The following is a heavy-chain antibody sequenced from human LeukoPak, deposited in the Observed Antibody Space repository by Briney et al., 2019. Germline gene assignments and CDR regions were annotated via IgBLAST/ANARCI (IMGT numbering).Heavy chain of an antibody. CDR1: GGSISSYY. Sequence: SETLPLTCTVSGGSISSYYWSWIRQPAGKGLEWIGRIYTSGSTNYNPSLKSRVTMSVDTSKNQFSLKLSSVTAADTAVYYCARDRGSSTNSNWFDPWGQGTLVTVSS. V-gene: IGHV4-4*07. CDR2: IYTSGST. J-gene: IGHJ5*02. D-gene: IGHD2-2*01. CDR3: ARDRGSSTNSNWFDP.